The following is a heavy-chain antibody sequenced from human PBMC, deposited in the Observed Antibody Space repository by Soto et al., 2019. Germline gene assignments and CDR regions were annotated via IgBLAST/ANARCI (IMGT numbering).Heavy chain of an antibody. CDR3: ATAEWELRYYYYYGMDV. J-gene: IGHJ6*02. V-gene: IGHV1-24*01. Sequence: ASVKVSCKVSGYTLTELSMHWVRQAPGKGLEWMGGFDPEDGETIYAQKFQGRVTMTEDTSTDTAYMELSSLRSEDTAVYYCATAEWELRYYYYYGMDVWGQGTTVTVSS. CDR2: FDPEDGET. D-gene: IGHD1-26*01. CDR1: GYTLTELS.